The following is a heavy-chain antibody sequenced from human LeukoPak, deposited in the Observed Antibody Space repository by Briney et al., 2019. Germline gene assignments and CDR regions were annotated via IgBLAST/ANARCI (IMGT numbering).Heavy chain of an antibody. V-gene: IGHV3-53*01. J-gene: IGHJ4*02. CDR1: GFTVSSNY. D-gene: IGHD5-18*01. CDR2: IYSGGST. CDR3: ARLRGYSYGPPDY. Sequence: GGSLRLSSAASGFTVSSNYMSWVRQAPGKGLEWVSVIYSGGSTYYADSVKGRFTISRDSYKNTLYLQMNSLRVEDTAVYYCARLRGYSYGPPDYWGQGTLVTVSS.